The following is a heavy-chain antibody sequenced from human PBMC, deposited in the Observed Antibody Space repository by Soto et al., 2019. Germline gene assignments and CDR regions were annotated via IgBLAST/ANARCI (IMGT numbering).Heavy chain of an antibody. Sequence: QVQLVQSGAEVKKPGASVRISCRASGYSFTSTYVHWVRQAPGQGPEWMGIINPAGGTTYYAQKFQRRLPITSDTPTDTVFMALHDLASGDTAVYFSALTVVPYSDNWGPGTLLTVSS. V-gene: IGHV1-46*01. CDR1: GYSFTSTY. J-gene: IGHJ4*02. D-gene: IGHD4-4*01. CDR3: ALTVVPYSDN. CDR2: INPAGGTT.